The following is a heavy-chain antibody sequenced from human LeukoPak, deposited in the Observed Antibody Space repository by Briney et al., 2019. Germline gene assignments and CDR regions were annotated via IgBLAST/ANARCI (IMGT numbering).Heavy chain of an antibody. CDR2: INHSGST. D-gene: IGHD3-22*01. CDR3: ASTPYYYDSSGSLGGHGY. Sequence: SETLSLTCAVYGGSFSGYYWSWIRQPPGKGLEWIGEINHSGSTNYNPSLKSRVTISVDTSKNQFSLKLSSVTAADTAVYYCASTPYYYDSSGSLGGHGYWGQGTLVTVSS. V-gene: IGHV4-34*01. J-gene: IGHJ4*02. CDR1: GGSFSGYY.